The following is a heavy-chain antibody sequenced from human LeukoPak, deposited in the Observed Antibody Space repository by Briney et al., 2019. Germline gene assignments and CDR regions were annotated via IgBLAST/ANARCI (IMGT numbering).Heavy chain of an antibody. CDR1: GFTFSTYA. CDR3: AKGIVPSPNGAFEI. D-gene: IGHD2-2*01. CDR2: ISGGGGST. V-gene: IGHV3-23*01. J-gene: IGHJ3*02. Sequence: GGSLRLSCAASGFTFSTYAMSWVRQAPGKGLEWVSSISGGGGSTYYAGSVEGRFTISRDNSKNTLYLQMNSLRAEDTAVYYCAKGIVPSPNGAFEIWGQGTMVTVSS.